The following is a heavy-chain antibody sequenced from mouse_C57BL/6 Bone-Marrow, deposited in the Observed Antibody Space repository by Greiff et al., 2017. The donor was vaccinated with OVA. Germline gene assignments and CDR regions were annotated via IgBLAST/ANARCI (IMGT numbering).Heavy chain of an antibody. D-gene: IGHD4-1*01. V-gene: IGHV1-76*01. CDR3: ATGTRDY. Sequence: VHLVESGAELVRPGASVKLSCKASGYTFTDYYINWVKQRPGQGLEWIARIYPGSGNTYYNEKFKGKATLTAEKSSSTAYMQLSSLTSEDSAVYFCATGTRDYWGQGTTLTVSS. J-gene: IGHJ2*01. CDR1: GYTFTDYY. CDR2: IYPGSGNT.